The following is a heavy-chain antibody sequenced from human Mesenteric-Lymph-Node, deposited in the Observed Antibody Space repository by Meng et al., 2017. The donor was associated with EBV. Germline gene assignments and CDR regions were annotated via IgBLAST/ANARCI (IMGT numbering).Heavy chain of an antibody. CDR2: INHSGGT. Sequence: QVQFQQWGAVLLKPSETLSLTCAVYGYSFSGYFWSWIRQPLGKGLEWIGEINHSGGTNYNPSLESRVTISVDASKNQFSLKLRSVTAADTAVYYCARGGGVLTPLDYWGQGGLVTVSS. V-gene: IGHV4-34*02. CDR3: ARGGGVLTPLDY. J-gene: IGHJ4*02. D-gene: IGHD4-23*01. CDR1: GYSFSGYF.